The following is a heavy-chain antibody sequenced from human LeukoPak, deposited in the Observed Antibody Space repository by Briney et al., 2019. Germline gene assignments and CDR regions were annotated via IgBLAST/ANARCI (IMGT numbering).Heavy chain of an antibody. V-gene: IGHV4-34*01. Sequence: PSETLSLTCAVYGGSFSDYFWGWIRQPPGKGLEWIGEINHSGRTYYNPSLKSRVTISVDTSKNQFSLNLSSVSAADAAVYYCARDVVVVPAAIHYGMDVWGQGTTVTVSS. CDR3: ARDVVVVPAAIHYGMDV. CDR1: GGSFSDYF. J-gene: IGHJ6*02. CDR2: INHSGRT. D-gene: IGHD2-2*01.